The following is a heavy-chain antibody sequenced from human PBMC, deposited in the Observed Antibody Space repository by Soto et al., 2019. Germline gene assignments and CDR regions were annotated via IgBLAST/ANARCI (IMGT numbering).Heavy chain of an antibody. J-gene: IGHJ4*02. D-gene: IGHD3-10*02. V-gene: IGHV1-69*19. CDR2: ISPMFGAA. Sequence: QVQLVQSGAEMKKPGSSVKVSCQSSGVTFNTYAMNWARRAPGQGPEWMGDISPMFGAANYAPKFQGRVTITADESTGTSYMHLGNVSLEDTALYFCAREVQVHTPDVVLWGQGTLVTIS. CDR1: GVTFNTYA. CDR3: AREVQVHTPDVVL.